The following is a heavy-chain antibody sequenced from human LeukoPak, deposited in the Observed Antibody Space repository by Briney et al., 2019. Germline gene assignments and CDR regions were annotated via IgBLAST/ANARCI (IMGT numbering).Heavy chain of an antibody. CDR2: INPNSGGT. CDR3: ARDVTTVTEYLQH. CDR1: GYTFTGYY. V-gene: IGHV1-2*02. D-gene: IGHD4-17*01. J-gene: IGHJ1*01. Sequence: GASVKVSCKASGYTFTGYYMHWVRQAPGQGLEWMGWINPNSGGTNYAQKFQGRVTMTRDTSISTAYMELSRLRSDDTAVYYCARDVTTVTEYLQHWGQGTLVTVSS.